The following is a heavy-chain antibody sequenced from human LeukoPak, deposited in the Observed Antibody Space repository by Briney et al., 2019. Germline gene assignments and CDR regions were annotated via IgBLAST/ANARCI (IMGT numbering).Heavy chain of an antibody. V-gene: IGHV4-30-4*01. J-gene: IGHJ6*02. CDR1: GGSISSGDYY. CDR3: AREPRPLGHCNGDHCHGMDV. CDR2: IYYSGNT. D-gene: IGHD2-8*01. Sequence: SQTLSLTCTVSGGSISSGDYYWSWIRQPPGKGLEWIGYIYYSGNTYYSPSLESRVTISIDTSKNHFSLRLSSVTAADTAVYYCAREPRPLGHCNGDHCHGMDVWGQGTPVTVSS.